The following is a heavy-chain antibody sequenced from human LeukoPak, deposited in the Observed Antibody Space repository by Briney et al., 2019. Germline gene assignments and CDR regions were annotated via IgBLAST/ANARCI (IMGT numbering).Heavy chain of an antibody. Sequence: GASVKVSCKASGYTFTGYYMHWVRQAPGQGLGYMGRINPISGGTVYAQKFQGRVTMTRDTSITTAYMELTRLTSDDTAVYYCARYCSSTSCYSDYWGQGTLVTVSS. D-gene: IGHD2-2*01. CDR2: INPISGGT. J-gene: IGHJ4*02. CDR3: ARYCSSTSCYSDY. V-gene: IGHV1-2*06. CDR1: GYTFTGYY.